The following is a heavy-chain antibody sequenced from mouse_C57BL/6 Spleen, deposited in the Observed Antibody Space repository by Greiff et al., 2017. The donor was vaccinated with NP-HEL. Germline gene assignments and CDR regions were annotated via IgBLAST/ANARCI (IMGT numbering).Heavy chain of an antibody. CDR3: ARTGLYYYGSSFAY. D-gene: IGHD1-1*01. J-gene: IGHJ3*01. CDR1: GYTFTSYW. CDR2: IDPNSGGT. V-gene: IGHV1-72*01. Sequence: QVQLQQPGAELVKPGASVKLSCKASGYTFTSYWMHWVKQRPGRGLEWIGRIDPNSGGTKYNEKFKSKATLTVDKPSSTAYMQLSSLTSEDSAVYYCARTGLYYYGSSFAYWGQGTLVTVSA.